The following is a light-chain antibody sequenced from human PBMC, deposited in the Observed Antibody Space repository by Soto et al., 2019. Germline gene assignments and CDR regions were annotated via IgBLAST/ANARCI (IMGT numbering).Light chain of an antibody. V-gene: IGLV4-60*03. CDR2: LEGSGSY. J-gene: IGLJ2*01. CDR1: SGHSSYI. Sequence: QLVLTQSSSASASLGSSVKLTCTLSSGHSSYIIAWHQQQPGKAPRYLLKLEGSGSYNKGSGVPDRFSGSSSGADRYLTISNLQSEDEADYSCETWESNPVVFGGGTKLTVL. CDR3: ETWESNPVV.